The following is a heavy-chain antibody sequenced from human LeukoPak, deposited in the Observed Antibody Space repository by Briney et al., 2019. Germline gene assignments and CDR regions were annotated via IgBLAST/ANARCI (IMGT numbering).Heavy chain of an antibody. CDR2: ISYDGGEK. V-gene: IGHV3-30*03. Sequence: QAGGSLRLSCAASGFTFSTFGIHWVRQAPGKGLEWVAIISYDGGEKHYADSVKGRFTISRDNSKNSLYLQMNNLKTEDTGVYYCAIQGGSGRKDFDYWGLGTLVTVSS. J-gene: IGHJ4*02. CDR3: AIQGGSGRKDFDY. D-gene: IGHD1-26*01. CDR1: GFTFSTFG.